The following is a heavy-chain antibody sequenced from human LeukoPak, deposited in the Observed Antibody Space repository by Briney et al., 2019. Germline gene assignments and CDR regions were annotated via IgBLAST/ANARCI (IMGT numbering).Heavy chain of an antibody. CDR3: ARTPTYCGGDCYYFDP. CDR2: IHHTGST. Sequence: PSETLSLTCAVSGGSISSSSYSWSWIRQPPGKGLEWIGYIHHTGSTYYNPSLKSRVTISVDRSKNQFSLKLSSVTAADAAIYFCARTPTYCGGDCYYFDPWGQGTLVTVSS. D-gene: IGHD2-21*02. V-gene: IGHV4-30-2*01. CDR1: GGSISSSSYS. J-gene: IGHJ5*02.